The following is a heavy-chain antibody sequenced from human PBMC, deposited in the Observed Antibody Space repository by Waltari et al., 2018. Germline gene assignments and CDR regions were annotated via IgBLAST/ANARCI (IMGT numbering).Heavy chain of an antibody. J-gene: IGHJ4*02. CDR2: INPNSGGT. D-gene: IGHD6-6*01. V-gene: IGHV1-2*06. Sequence: QVQLVQSGAEVKKPGASVKVSCKASGYSFTGYYMHWVRQAPGQGLEWMGRINPNSGGTNYAQKFQGRVTMTRDTSISTAYMELSRLRSDDTAVYYCARDHGLAPYYFDYWGQGTLVTVSS. CDR1: GYSFTGYY. CDR3: ARDHGLAPYYFDY.